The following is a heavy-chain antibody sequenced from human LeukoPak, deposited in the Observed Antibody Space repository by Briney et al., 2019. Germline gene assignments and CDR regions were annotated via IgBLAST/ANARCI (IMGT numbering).Heavy chain of an antibody. Sequence: ASVTVSCKASGYTFTSYDINWVRQATGQGLEWMGWMNPNSGNTGYAQKFQGRVTMTRNTSISTAYMELSSLRSEDTAVYYCARVDYYYYDSSGYQNFNWFDPWGQGTLVTVSS. V-gene: IGHV1-8*01. CDR2: MNPNSGNT. D-gene: IGHD3-22*01. J-gene: IGHJ5*02. CDR1: GYTFTSYD. CDR3: ARVDYYYYDSSGYQNFNWFDP.